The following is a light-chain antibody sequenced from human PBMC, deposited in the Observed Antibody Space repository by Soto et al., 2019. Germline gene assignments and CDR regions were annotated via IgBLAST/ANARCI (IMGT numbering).Light chain of an antibody. CDR1: RSNIGTYT. CDR3: AVWEGSLSAVV. Sequence: QSVLTQSPSASGTPGQTVTISCSGSRSNIGTYTVNWYQHLPGTAPTLLIYLNTQRPSGVPDRFSGSKSGTSASLAISGLQSEYEADYYCAVWEGSLSAVVFGGGTKLTVL. J-gene: IGLJ3*02. CDR2: LNT. V-gene: IGLV1-44*01.